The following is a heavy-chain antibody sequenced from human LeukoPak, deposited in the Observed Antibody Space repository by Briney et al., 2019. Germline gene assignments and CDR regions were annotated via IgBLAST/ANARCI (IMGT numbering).Heavy chain of an antibody. J-gene: IGHJ4*02. Sequence: SETLSLTCSVSGGSISSYYWSWIRQPPGKGLEWIGYIYYSGSTNYNPSLKSRVTISVDTSKNQFSLKLSSVTAADTAVYYCARNDFWSGYCFDYWGQGTLVTVSS. CDR2: IYYSGST. D-gene: IGHD3-3*01. V-gene: IGHV4-59*01. CDR3: ARNDFWSGYCFDY. CDR1: GGSISSYY.